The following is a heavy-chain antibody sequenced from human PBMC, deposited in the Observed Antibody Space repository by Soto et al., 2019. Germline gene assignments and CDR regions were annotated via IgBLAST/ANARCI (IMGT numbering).Heavy chain of an antibody. CDR2: ISGSGGST. CDR3: AKGYSSGWRHNWFDP. CDR1: GFTFSSYA. Sequence: GGSLRLSCAASGFTFSSYAMSWVRQAPGKGLEWVSAISGSGGSTYYADSVKGRFTISRDNSKNTLYLQMNSLRAEDTAVYYCAKGYSSGWRHNWFDPWGQGTLVTVSS. D-gene: IGHD6-19*01. V-gene: IGHV3-23*01. J-gene: IGHJ5*02.